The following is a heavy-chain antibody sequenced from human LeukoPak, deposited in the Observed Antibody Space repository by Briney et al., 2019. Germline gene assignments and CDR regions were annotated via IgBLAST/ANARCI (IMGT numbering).Heavy chain of an antibody. D-gene: IGHD3-22*01. Sequence: LSCAAXGXXVSXXXXXWVXXXXXXXXXXVXXIYSGGSTYYSDSVKGRFTISRDNSKNTLYLQMNSLRAEDTAVYYCAREXYDSSGXEXLVXWXQG. CDR2: IYSGGST. V-gene: IGHV3-53*01. CDR3: AREXYDSSGXEXLVX. J-gene: IGHJ3*01. CDR1: GXXVSXXX.